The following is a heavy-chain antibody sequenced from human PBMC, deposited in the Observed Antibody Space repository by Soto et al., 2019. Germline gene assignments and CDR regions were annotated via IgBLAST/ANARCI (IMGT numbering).Heavy chain of an antibody. J-gene: IGHJ4*02. CDR1: GFSFSSYA. CDR3: AKDRLHLGELSPLYFDY. D-gene: IGHD3-16*02. V-gene: IGHV3-23*01. Sequence: EVPLLESGGGLVQPGGSLRLSCAASGFSFSSYAMSWVRQAPGKGLEWVSAISGSGGSTYYADSVKGRFTISRDNLKNTLYLQMNSLRAEDTSAYYSAKDRLHLGELSPLYFDYSGQGTLVTVSS. CDR2: ISGSGGST.